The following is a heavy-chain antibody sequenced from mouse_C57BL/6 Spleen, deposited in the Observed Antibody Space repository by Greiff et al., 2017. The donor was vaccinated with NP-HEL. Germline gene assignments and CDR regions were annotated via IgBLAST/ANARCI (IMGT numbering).Heavy chain of an antibody. CDR1: GYSITSGYD. V-gene: IGHV3-1*01. CDR3: ARDSIYYGNPAWFAY. D-gene: IGHD2-1*01. Sequence: EVQRVESGPGMVKPSQSLSLTCTVTGYSITSGYDWHWIRHFPGNKLEWMGYISYSGSTNYNPSLKSRISITHDTSKNHFFLKLNSVTTEDTATYYCARDSIYYGNPAWFAYWGQGTLVTVSA. CDR2: ISYSGST. J-gene: IGHJ3*01.